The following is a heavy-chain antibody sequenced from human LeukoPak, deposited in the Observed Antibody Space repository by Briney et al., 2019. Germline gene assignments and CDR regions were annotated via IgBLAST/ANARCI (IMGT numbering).Heavy chain of an antibody. V-gene: IGHV1-18*03. D-gene: IGHD3-10*01. J-gene: IGHJ5*02. Sequence: ASVKVSCKASGGTFSSYAISWVRQAPGQGLEWMGWISAYNGNTNYAQKPQGRVTMTTDTSTSTAYMELRSLRSDDMAVYYCAGSGSKSNWFDPWGQGTLVTVSS. CDR1: GGTFSSYA. CDR2: ISAYNGNT. CDR3: AGSGSKSNWFDP.